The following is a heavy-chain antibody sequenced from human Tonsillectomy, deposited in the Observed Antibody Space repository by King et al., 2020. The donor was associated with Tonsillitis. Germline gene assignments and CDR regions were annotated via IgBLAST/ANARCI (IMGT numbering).Heavy chain of an antibody. V-gene: IGHV1-8*01. CDR3: ARVSDSSGYYYFDY. D-gene: IGHD3-22*01. Sequence: QLVQSGAEVKKPGASVKVSCKASGYTFTSYNINWVRQATGQGLEWMGWMNPNSGNTGYAQKFQGRVTMTRNTSISTAYMELSSLRSEDTAVYYCARVSDSSGYYYFDYWGQGTLVTVSS. CDR1: GYTFTSYN. CDR2: MNPNSGNT. J-gene: IGHJ4*02.